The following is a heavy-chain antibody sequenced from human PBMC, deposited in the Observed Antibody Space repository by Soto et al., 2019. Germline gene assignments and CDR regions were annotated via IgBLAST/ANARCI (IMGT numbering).Heavy chain of an antibody. CDR1: GGSTSGDY. J-gene: IGHJ4*02. D-gene: IGHD3-22*01. CDR3: ARMDYHEGEGYFDY. V-gene: IGHV4-59*13. Sequence: PETLSLTCTVSGGSTSGDYWSWIRQPTGKRLGWIRSIDTRGSTNYSRTCMCRVTISVDTSKHQFSLRLSSVTAADTAFYFWARMDYHEGEGYFDYWGKGTLVTFSS. CDR2: IDTRGST.